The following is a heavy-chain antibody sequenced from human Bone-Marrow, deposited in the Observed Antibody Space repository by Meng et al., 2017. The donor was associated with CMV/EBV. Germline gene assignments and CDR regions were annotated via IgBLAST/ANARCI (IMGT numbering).Heavy chain of an antibody. J-gene: IGHJ4*02. Sequence: GESLKIPCAASGFTFSSYWMHWVRQAPGKGLVWVPRINSDWSSTSYADSVKGRFTIARDNAKNTLYLQMNSLRAEGTAVEYWAREGWFGALGVWYFDYWGQGTLVTVSS. CDR2: INSDWSST. V-gene: IGHV3-74*01. CDR3: AREGWFGALGVWYFDY. CDR1: GFTFSSYW. D-gene: IGHD3-10*01.